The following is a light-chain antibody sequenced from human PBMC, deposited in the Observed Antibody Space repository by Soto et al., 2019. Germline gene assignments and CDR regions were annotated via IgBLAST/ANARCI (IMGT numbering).Light chain of an antibody. CDR3: QQSYSTPIT. CDR2: AAS. V-gene: IGKV1-39*01. Sequence: DIQMTQSPAYMAASVGDRVTITCRASQSISSYLNWYQQKPGKDPKLRIYAASSLQSVVPSRGSGSVAGTDLTLHISSLQPEDFATYYGQQSYSTPITFGQGTRLEI. CDR1: QSISSY. J-gene: IGKJ5*01.